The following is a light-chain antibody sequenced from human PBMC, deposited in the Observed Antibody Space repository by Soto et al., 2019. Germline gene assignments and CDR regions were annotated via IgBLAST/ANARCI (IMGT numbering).Light chain of an antibody. CDR2: GAS. CDR3: QQYGSSGT. J-gene: IGKJ1*01. V-gene: IGKV3-20*01. CDR1: QSVSSSY. Sequence: EIVLTQSTGSLSLSPGARATLCCRASQSVSSSYLAWYQQKPGQAPRLLIYGASSRATGIPDRFSGSGSGTDFTLTISRLEPEDFAVYYCQQYGSSGTFGQGTKVDIK.